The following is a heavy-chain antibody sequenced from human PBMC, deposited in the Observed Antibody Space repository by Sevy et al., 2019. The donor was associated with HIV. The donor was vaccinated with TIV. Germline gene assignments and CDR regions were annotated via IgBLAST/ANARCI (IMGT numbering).Heavy chain of an antibody. CDR3: ARAGGDCYSKNECWFVS. CDR1: GFTFSAYS. J-gene: IGHJ5*01. Sequence: GGSLRLSCAASGFTFSAYSMNWVRQAPGKGLEWVSYISSSSGTIYYADSVKGQFIISRDNDKSSLYLQMNGLRAEDTAAYYCARAGGDCYSKNECWFVSWGQGTLVTVSS. V-gene: IGHV3-48*01. CDR2: ISSSSGTI. D-gene: IGHD2-21*01.